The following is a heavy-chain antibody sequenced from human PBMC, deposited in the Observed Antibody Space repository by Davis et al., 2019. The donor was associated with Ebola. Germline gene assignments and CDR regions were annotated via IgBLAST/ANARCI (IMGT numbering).Heavy chain of an antibody. J-gene: IGHJ4*02. Sequence: SLKISCAASGFTFDDYAMHWVRQAPGKGLEWVSGISWNSGSIGYADSVKGRFTISRDNAKNSLYLQMSSLRAEDTAVYYCVKDYDSSGYLKPHFGYWGQGTLVTVSS. V-gene: IGHV3-9*01. CDR1: GFTFDDYA. CDR3: VKDYDSSGYLKPHFGY. D-gene: IGHD3-22*01. CDR2: ISWNSGSI.